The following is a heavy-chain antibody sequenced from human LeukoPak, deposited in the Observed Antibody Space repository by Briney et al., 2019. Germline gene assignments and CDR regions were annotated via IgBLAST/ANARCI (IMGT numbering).Heavy chain of an antibody. J-gene: IGHJ4*02. CDR3: ATWAGAQ. Sequence: GGSLRLSCAASGFSVSSNYMSWVRQAPGKGLEWVSLIYRDDTAYYADSVKGRFTISRDNSKNTVYLQMNSLRAEDTAMYYCATWAGAQGGQGTLVTVSS. V-gene: IGHV3-53*01. D-gene: IGHD3-10*01. CDR1: GFSVSSNY. CDR2: IYRDDTA.